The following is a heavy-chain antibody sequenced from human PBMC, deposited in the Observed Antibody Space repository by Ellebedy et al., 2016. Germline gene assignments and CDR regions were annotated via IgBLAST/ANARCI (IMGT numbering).Heavy chain of an antibody. CDR2: IYYTVTT. CDR3: ARIGGVSFGERPTDY. D-gene: IGHD3-10*01. V-gene: IGHV4-59*01. CDR1: GGSISRYY. Sequence: GSLRLSCIVSGGSISRYYWSWIRQPPGRGLGWIGNIYYTVTTNYNPSLQSRVTKSLDTSKTQFSLRLTSVTAADTAVYYCARIGGVSFGERPTDYWGQGTLVTVSS. J-gene: IGHJ4*02.